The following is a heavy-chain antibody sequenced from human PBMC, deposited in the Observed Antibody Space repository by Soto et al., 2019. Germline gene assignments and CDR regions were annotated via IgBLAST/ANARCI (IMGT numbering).Heavy chain of an antibody. J-gene: IGHJ4*02. CDR2: ISGFNGQT. CDR1: GNTFASHG. D-gene: IGHD3-10*01. V-gene: IGHV1-18*01. CDR3: ARVDPRGVAVVRNY. Sequence: ASVKVSCKASGNTFASHGFSWVRQAPGQGLEWMGWISGFNGQTNYALKFQGRVTLTTDTSTSTAYMELRSLRSDDTAVYFCARVDPRGVAVVRNYWGQGTLVTVSS.